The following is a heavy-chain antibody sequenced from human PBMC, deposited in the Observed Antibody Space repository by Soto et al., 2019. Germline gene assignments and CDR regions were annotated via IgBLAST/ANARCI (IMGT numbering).Heavy chain of an antibody. Sequence: SETLSLTCTVSGGSISSSSYYWGWIRQPPGKGLEWIGSIYYSGSTYYNPSLKSRVTISVDTSKNQFSLKLSSVTVADTAVYYCARHEAPSGWYFDYWGQGTLVTVSS. D-gene: IGHD6-19*01. CDR1: GGSISSSSYY. J-gene: IGHJ4*02. V-gene: IGHV4-39*01. CDR3: ARHEAPSGWYFDY. CDR2: IYYSGST.